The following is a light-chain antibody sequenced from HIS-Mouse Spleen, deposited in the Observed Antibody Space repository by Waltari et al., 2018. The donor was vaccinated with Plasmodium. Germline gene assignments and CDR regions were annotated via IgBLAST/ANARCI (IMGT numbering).Light chain of an antibody. V-gene: IGLV3-10*01. J-gene: IGLJ3*02. CDR1: ALPKKY. CDR3: YSTDSSGNHRV. CDR2: EDS. Sequence: SYELTQPPSVSVSPGQTARITCSGDALPKKYAYWYQQNSGQAPVLVSYEDSKRPSGIPERFSGSSSGTMATLTISGAQVDDEADYYCYSTDSSGNHRVFGGGTKLTVL.